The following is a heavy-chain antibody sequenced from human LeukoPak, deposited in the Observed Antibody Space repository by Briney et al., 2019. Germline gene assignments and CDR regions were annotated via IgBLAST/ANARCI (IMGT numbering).Heavy chain of an antibody. V-gene: IGHV4-30-2*06. J-gene: IGHJ5*02. Sequence: SETLSLTCAVSGGSVSTGAYSWTWIRQSPGMGLEWIGYRYESGSTYYNPSLKSRVTISIDQSKNQFSLKLTSVTSADTAVYYCARSAAYGGWFDPWGQGTLVTVSS. D-gene: IGHD2-2*01. CDR3: ARSAAYGGWFDP. CDR1: GGSVSTGAYS. CDR2: RYESGST.